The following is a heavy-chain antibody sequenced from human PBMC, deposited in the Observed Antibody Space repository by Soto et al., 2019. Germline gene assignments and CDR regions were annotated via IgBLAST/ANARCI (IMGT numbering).Heavy chain of an antibody. CDR2: INAGNGNT. V-gene: IGHV1-3*01. Sequence: GASVKVSCKASGYTFTNYAIHWVRQAPGQRLEWMGWINAGNGNTKYSQKFQGRVTITRDTSASTAYMELSSLRSEDTAVYYCARDRRGTYLTIVFDMGGKGKMVTVS. CDR1: GYTFTNYA. CDR3: ARDRRGTYLTIVFDM. J-gene: IGHJ3*02. D-gene: IGHD3-10*01.